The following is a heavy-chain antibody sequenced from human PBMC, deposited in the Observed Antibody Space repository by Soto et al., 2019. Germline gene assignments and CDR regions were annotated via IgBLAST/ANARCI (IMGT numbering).Heavy chain of an antibody. V-gene: IGHV1-18*01. CDR1: GYTFTSYG. D-gene: IGHD2-15*01. CDR3: ARIDCSGGSCYRVDY. J-gene: IGHJ4*02. Sequence: ASVKVSCKASGYTFTSYGISWVRQAPGQGLEWMGWISAYNGNTNYAQKLQGRVTMTTDTSTSTAYMELRSLRADDTAVYYCARIDCSGGSCYRVDYWGKGTLVTVSS. CDR2: ISAYNGNT.